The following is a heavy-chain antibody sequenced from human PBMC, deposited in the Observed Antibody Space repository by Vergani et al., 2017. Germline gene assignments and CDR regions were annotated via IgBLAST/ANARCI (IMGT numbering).Heavy chain of an antibody. CDR3: ARGARITIFGVVIPYYMDV. Sequence: QVQLQESGPGLVKPSETLSLTCAVSGYSISSGYYWGWIRQPPGKGLEWIGSIYHSGSTYYNPSLKSRVTISVDTSKNQFSLKLSSVTAADTAVYYCARGARITIFGVVIPYYMDVWGKGTTVTVSS. CDR2: IYHSGST. D-gene: IGHD3-3*01. V-gene: IGHV4-38-2*01. J-gene: IGHJ6*03. CDR1: GYSISSGYY.